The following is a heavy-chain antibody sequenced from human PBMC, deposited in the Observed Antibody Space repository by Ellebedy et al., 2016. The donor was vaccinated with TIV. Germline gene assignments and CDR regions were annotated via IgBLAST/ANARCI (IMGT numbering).Heavy chain of an antibody. CDR2: IIPIFGTA. CDR3: ARTKGGDAGAFDI. CDR1: GYTFTGYY. D-gene: IGHD2-21*02. V-gene: IGHV1-69*13. Sequence: SVKVSCXASGYTFTGYYMHWVRQAPGQGLEWMGGIIPIFGTANYAQKFQGRVTITADESTSTAYMELSSLRSEDTAVYYCARTKGGDAGAFDIWGQGTMVTVSS. J-gene: IGHJ3*02.